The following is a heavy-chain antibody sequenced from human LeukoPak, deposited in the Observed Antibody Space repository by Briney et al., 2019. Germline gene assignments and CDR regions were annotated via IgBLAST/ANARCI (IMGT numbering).Heavy chain of an antibody. V-gene: IGHV3-7*01. CDR1: GFTFSSYW. J-gene: IGHJ3*01. CDR3: ARDSTLYTSDCYYDAFDV. D-gene: IGHD6-19*01. CDR2: IKRDGSKE. Sequence: GGSLRLSCAASGFTFSSYWMTWVRQAPGKGLEWVANIKRDGSKENYVDSVKGRFTISRDNAENSLFLQMNSLRAEDTAVYYCARDSTLYTSDCYYDAFDVWGPGTMVTVSS.